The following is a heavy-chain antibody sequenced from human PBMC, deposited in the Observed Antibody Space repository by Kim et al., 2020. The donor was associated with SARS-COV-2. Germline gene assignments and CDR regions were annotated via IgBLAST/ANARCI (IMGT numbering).Heavy chain of an antibody. CDR3: ARRRVVPAPYYGMDV. Sequence: SETLSLTCTVSGGSISSSSYYWGWIRQPPGKGLEWIGSIYYSGSTYYNPSLKSRVTISVDTSKNQFSLKLCSVTAADTAVYYCARRRVVPAPYYGMDVWGQGTTVTVSS. J-gene: IGHJ6*02. D-gene: IGHD2-2*01. V-gene: IGHV4-39*01. CDR1: GGSISSSSYY. CDR2: IYYSGST.